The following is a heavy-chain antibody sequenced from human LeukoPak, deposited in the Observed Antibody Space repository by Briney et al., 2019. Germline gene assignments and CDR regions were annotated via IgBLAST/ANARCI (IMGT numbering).Heavy chain of an antibody. J-gene: IGHJ4*02. V-gene: IGHV4-59*12. D-gene: IGHD2-15*01. CDR3: ASDAPGLLGY. CDR1: GGSTSSYY. CDR2: VYYTGST. Sequence: PSETLSLTCTVSGGSTSSYYWSWVRQPPGKGLEWIGFVYYTGSTNYSPSLKSRVTISVDTSKNQFSLKLRSVTAADTAVYYCASDAPGLLGYWGQGILVTVSS.